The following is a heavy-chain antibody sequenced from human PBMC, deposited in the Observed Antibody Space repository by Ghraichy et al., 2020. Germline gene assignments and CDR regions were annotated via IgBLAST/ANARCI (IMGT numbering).Heavy chain of an antibody. Sequence: GGSLRLSCAASGFTFSGSAMHWVRQASGKGLEWVGRIRSKANSYATAYAASVKGRFTISRDDSNNTAYLQMNSLKTEDTAVYYCTRLALDTAMVDYWGQGTLVTVSS. CDR2: IRSKANSYAT. D-gene: IGHD5-18*01. J-gene: IGHJ4*02. V-gene: IGHV3-73*01. CDR1: GFTFSGSA. CDR3: TRLALDTAMVDY.